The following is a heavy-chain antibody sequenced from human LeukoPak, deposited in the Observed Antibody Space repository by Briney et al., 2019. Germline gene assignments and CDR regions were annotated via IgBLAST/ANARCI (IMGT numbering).Heavy chain of an antibody. Sequence: GGSLRLSCAASGFTFSSYAMSWVRQAPGKGLEWVSAISGSGGSTYYADSVKGRFTISRDNSKNTLYLQMNSLRAEDTAVYYCAKELEQQLVGGDYLDYWGQGTLVTVSS. V-gene: IGHV3-23*01. J-gene: IGHJ4*02. CDR2: ISGSGGST. CDR1: GFTFSSYA. D-gene: IGHD6-13*01. CDR3: AKELEQQLVGGDYLDY.